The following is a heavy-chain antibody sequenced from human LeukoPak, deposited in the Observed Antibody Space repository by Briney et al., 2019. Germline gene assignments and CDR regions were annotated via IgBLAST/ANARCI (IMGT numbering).Heavy chain of an antibody. CDR3: ARDTRDYYDIPLGLDP. CDR1: GGSISSYY. CDR2: IYYSGGT. Sequence: SETLSLTCTVSGGSISSYYWSWIRQPPGKGLEWIGYIYYSGGTNYNPSLKSRVTISVDTSKNQFSLKLSSVTAADTAVYYCARDTRDYYDIPLGLDPWGQGTLVTVSS. D-gene: IGHD3-9*01. J-gene: IGHJ5*02. V-gene: IGHV4-59*01.